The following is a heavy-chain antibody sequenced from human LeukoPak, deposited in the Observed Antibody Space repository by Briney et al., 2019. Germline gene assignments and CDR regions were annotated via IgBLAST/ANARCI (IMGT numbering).Heavy chain of an antibody. J-gene: IGHJ4*02. D-gene: IGHD5-24*01. CDR1: GFTFSTYW. CDR3: ARWRGVQSEFVY. CDR2: VKQDGSKK. Sequence: GGSLRLSCAASGFTFSTYWMSWVRQAPGKGLEWVASVKQDGSKKEYVDSVKGRFTISRDNAKNSVYLQMNTLRAEDTAVYYCARWRGVQSEFVYWGQGALVTVSS. V-gene: IGHV3-7*01.